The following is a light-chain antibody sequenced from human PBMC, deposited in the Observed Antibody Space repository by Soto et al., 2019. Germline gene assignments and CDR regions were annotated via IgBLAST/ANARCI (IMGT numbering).Light chain of an antibody. J-gene: IGKJ1*01. V-gene: IGKV3-11*01. Sequence: ETVLTQSPATLSLSPGERATLSCRASQSVSNSLAWYRQKPGQAPRLLIYDASNRATGIPARFSGSGSGTDFTLTISSLEPEDFAVYYCQQRSNWPRTFGQGTKVEIK. CDR3: QQRSNWPRT. CDR2: DAS. CDR1: QSVSNS.